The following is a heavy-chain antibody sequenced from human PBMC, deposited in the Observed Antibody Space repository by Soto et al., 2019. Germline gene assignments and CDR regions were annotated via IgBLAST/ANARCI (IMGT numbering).Heavy chain of an antibody. D-gene: IGHD3-10*01. CDR3: ARGFPGSPYYYGSGSETTDHPSDY. Sequence: QVQLVESGGGVVQPGRSLRLSCAASGFTFSSYGMHWVRQAPGKGLEWVAVIWYDGSNKYYADSVKGRFTISRDNSKNTLYLQMNSLRAEDTAVYYCARGFPGSPYYYGSGSETTDHPSDYWGQGTLVTVSS. V-gene: IGHV3-33*01. CDR2: IWYDGSNK. CDR1: GFTFSSYG. J-gene: IGHJ4*02.